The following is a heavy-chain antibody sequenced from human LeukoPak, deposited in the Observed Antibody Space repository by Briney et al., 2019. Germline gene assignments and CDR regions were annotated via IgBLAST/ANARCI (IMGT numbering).Heavy chain of an antibody. Sequence: TSETLSLTCSVSGASISGFYWSWLRQAPGKGLEWIGFLHRSASATYNPSLESRVTTSMDTSKNQFSLKLYYVTAADTAVYYCGRSIASHGPTHNWFGPWGQGTLVTVSS. CDR3: GRSIASHGPTHNWFGP. J-gene: IGHJ5*02. V-gene: IGHV4-4*08. D-gene: IGHD6-6*01. CDR2: LHRSASA. CDR1: GASISGFY.